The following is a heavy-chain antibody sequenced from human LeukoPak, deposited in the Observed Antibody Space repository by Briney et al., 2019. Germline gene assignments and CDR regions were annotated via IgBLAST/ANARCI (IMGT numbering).Heavy chain of an antibody. Sequence: ASVKVSCKASGYTFTSYYMHWVRQAPGQGLEWVGIINPSGGSTSYAQKFQGRVTMTRETSTSTVYLELSSLRSEDTAVYYCARDGGSPFQVTSYSDYWGQGTLVTVSS. D-gene: IGHD1-26*01. J-gene: IGHJ4*02. CDR3: ARDGGSPFQVTSYSDY. V-gene: IGHV1-46*01. CDR1: GYTFTSYY. CDR2: INPSGGST.